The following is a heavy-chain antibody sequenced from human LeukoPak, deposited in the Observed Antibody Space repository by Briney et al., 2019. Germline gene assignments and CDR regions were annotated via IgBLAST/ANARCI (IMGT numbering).Heavy chain of an antibody. Sequence: ASVKVSCKASGYTFTSYDINWVRQATGQGLEWMGWMNPNGGNTGYAQKFQGRVTMTRNTSISTAYMELSSLRSEDTAVYYCARAPTYVDDAFDIWGQGTMVTVSS. J-gene: IGHJ3*02. D-gene: IGHD3-16*01. CDR2: MNPNGGNT. CDR1: GYTFTSYD. CDR3: ARAPTYVDDAFDI. V-gene: IGHV1-8*01.